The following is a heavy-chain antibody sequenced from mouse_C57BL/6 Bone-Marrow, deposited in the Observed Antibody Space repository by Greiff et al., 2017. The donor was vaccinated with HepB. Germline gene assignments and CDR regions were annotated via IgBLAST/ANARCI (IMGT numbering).Heavy chain of an antibody. V-gene: IGHV1-59*01. D-gene: IGHD1-1*01. CDR3: ARTGTTVEDY. Sequence: QVHVKQPGAELVRPGTSVKLSCKASCYTFTSYWMHWVKQRPGQGLEWIGVIDPSDSYTNYNQKFKGKATLTVDTSSSTAYMQLSSLTSEDSAVYYCARTGTTVEDYWGQGTTLTVSS. CDR2: IDPSDSYT. J-gene: IGHJ2*01. CDR1: CYTFTSYW.